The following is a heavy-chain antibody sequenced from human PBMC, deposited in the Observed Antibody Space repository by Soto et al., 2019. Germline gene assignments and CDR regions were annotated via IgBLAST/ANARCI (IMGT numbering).Heavy chain of an antibody. CDR3: ARSPPKFYDSSQLDY. CDR1: GASLSSGYYY. CDR2: IHYSESS. D-gene: IGHD3-22*01. Sequence: ASETLSLTCTVSGASLSSGYYYWGWIRQPPGKGLEWIGSIHYSESSYFYPSLQSRVTISVDTSKNQFSLKLSSVTAADTAVYYCARSPPKFYDSSQLDYWGQGTLVTVSS. V-gene: IGHV4-39*07. J-gene: IGHJ4*02.